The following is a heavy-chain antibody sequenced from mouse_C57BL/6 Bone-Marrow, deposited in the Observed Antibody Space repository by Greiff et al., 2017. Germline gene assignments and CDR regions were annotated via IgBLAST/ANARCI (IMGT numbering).Heavy chain of an antibody. Sequence: QVQLQQPGAELVKPGASVKLSCKASGYTFTSYWMHWVKQRPGRGPEWIGRIDPNSGGTKYNEKFKSKATLTVDKPSSTAYMQLSSLTSEDSAVYYCARLNWDDAMDYWGQGTSVTVSS. J-gene: IGHJ4*01. D-gene: IGHD4-1*01. V-gene: IGHV1-72*01. CDR1: GYTFTSYW. CDR3: ARLNWDDAMDY. CDR2: IDPNSGGT.